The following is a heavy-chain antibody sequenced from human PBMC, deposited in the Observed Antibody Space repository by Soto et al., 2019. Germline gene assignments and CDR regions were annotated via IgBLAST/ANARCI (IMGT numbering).Heavy chain of an antibody. D-gene: IGHD3-3*01. CDR3: ANSHDLHSIDY. Sequence: GGSLRLSCAASGFTFSSYGMHWVRQAPGKGLEWVAVISYDGSNKYYADSVKGRFTISRDNSKNTLYLQMNSLRAEDTAVYYCANSHDLHSIDYWGQGTLVTVSS. CDR2: ISYDGSNK. V-gene: IGHV3-30*18. CDR1: GFTFSSYG. J-gene: IGHJ4*02.